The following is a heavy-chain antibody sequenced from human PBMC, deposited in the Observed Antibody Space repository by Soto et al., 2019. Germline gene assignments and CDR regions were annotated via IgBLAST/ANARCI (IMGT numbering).Heavy chain of an antibody. Sequence: EVRLLESGGGLVQPGGSLRLSCAASGFTFNTYAMSWVHQAPGKGLEWVSVIGGGGGSTHYADSVKGRFTISRDNSKNTLYLQMNSLRADDTAIYCCARDSITRLSYDIPGMDVWGQGTTVTVSS. D-gene: IGHD3-10*01. CDR3: ARDSITRLSYDIPGMDV. CDR1: GFTFNTYA. V-gene: IGHV3-23*01. CDR2: IGGGGGST. J-gene: IGHJ6*02.